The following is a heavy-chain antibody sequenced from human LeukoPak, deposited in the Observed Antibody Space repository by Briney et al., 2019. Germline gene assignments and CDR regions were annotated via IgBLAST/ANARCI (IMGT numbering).Heavy chain of an antibody. V-gene: IGHV3-11*01. CDR1: GFTFSDYY. CDR2: TSPSGGTI. J-gene: IGHJ4*02. D-gene: IGHD6-13*01. CDR3: ASSADSSSWPWNLDY. Sequence: GGSLRLSCAASGFTFSDYYMSWIRQAPETGPEWLSYTSPSGGTIYYTDSVKGRFTMSRDNAQNALNLEMDSLRAEDTAVYYCASSADSSSWPWNLDYWGQGTLVTVSS.